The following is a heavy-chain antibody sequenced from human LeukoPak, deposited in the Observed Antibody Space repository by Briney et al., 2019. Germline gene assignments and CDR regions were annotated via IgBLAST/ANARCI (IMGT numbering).Heavy chain of an antibody. D-gene: IGHD6-13*01. J-gene: IGHJ4*02. Sequence: GGSLRLSCAASGFTFSNFAMSWVRQAPGKGLEWVSAISGSGGNTYYADSVKGRFTISRDNSKNMVYLQMNSLRAEDTAMYFCAKRGYSSSWYLLDYWGQGTQVTVSS. CDR3: AKRGYSSSWYLLDY. CDR2: ISGSGGNT. V-gene: IGHV3-23*01. CDR1: GFTFSNFA.